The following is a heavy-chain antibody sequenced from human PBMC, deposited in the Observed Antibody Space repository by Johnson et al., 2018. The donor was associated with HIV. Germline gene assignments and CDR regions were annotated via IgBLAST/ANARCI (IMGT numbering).Heavy chain of an antibody. V-gene: IGHV3-30-3*01. CDR2: ISYDGRNK. Sequence: QVQLVESGGGVVQPGRSLRLSCAASGFTFSSYAMHWVRQAPGKGLEWVAVISYDGRNKYYADSVKGRFTISRDNSKNTLYLQMNSLRAEDTALYYCATDSKWLRSEGVGAFDIWGQGTVVTVSS. CDR1: GFTFSSYA. CDR3: ATDSKWLRSEGVGAFDI. J-gene: IGHJ3*02. D-gene: IGHD5-12*01.